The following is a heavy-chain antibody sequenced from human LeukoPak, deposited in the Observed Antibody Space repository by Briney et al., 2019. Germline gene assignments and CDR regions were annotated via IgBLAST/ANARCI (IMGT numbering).Heavy chain of an antibody. V-gene: IGHV4-59*07. Sequence: SDTLSLTCTVSGGSISSYYWSWIRQPPGKGLEWIGYIYYSGSTNYNPSLKSRVTISVDTSKNQFSLKLSSVTAADTAVYYCARAVREGRMDYWGQGTLVTVSS. D-gene: IGHD3-10*01. CDR3: ARAVREGRMDY. CDR1: GGSISSYY. CDR2: IYYSGST. J-gene: IGHJ4*02.